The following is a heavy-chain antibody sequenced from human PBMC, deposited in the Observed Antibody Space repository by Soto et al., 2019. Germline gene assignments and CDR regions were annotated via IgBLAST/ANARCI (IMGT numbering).Heavy chain of an antibody. CDR1: VYTFTSYD. CDR3: AREAGLISWWWGCDSFDI. D-gene: IGHD2-21*01. CDR2: MNPNGGNT. V-gene: IGHV1-8*01. Sequence: GAAVKVSWKASVYTFTSYDINWVRQATGQELECMGCMNPNGGNTGYAQKFQGRVTMTRXPXXIXXXMXLXXLRXEDTAVYYRAREAGLISWWWGCDSFDIWG. J-gene: IGHJ3*02.